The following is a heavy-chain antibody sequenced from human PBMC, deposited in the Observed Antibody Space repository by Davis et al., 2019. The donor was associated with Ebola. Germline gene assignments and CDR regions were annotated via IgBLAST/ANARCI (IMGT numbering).Heavy chain of an antibody. CDR2: INPSGGST. CDR3: ARDQLTVTETRVYYYYGMDV. CDR1: GYTFTSYY. J-gene: IGHJ6*02. Sequence: AASVKVSCKASGYTFTSYYMHWVRQAPGQGLEWMGIINPSGGSTSYAQKFQGRVTMTRDTSTSTVYMELSSLRSEDTAVYYCARDQLTVTETRVYYYYGMDVWGQGTTVTVSS. D-gene: IGHD4-17*01. V-gene: IGHV1-46*01.